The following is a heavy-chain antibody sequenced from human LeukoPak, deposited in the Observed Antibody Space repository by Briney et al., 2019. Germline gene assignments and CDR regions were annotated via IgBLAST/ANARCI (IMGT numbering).Heavy chain of an antibody. D-gene: IGHD6-19*01. CDR3: TRDGCSGWCHDY. Sequence: GGSLRLSCAASGFTFSSYAMSWVRQAPGKGLEWVSGVRDSGGSTYYADSVKGRFTISRDNSQNTLYLQMNSLRADDTAVYYCTRDGCSGWCHDYWGQGTLVTVSS. J-gene: IGHJ4*02. CDR2: VRDSGGST. V-gene: IGHV3-23*01. CDR1: GFTFSSYA.